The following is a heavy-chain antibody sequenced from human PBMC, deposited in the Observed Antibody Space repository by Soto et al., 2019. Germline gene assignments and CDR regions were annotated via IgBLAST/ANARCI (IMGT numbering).Heavy chain of an antibody. CDR1: GYRFTSYW. Sequence: GESLKISCKGSGYRFTSYWIGWVRQMPGKGLEWMGITYPGDSDTRYSPSFQGQVTISADKSISTAYLQWSSLKASDTAMYYCAGGGVRGVITRTRDYYGMDVWGQGTTVTVSS. J-gene: IGHJ6*02. CDR2: TYPGDSDT. CDR3: AGGGVRGVITRTRDYYGMDV. D-gene: IGHD3-10*01. V-gene: IGHV5-51*01.